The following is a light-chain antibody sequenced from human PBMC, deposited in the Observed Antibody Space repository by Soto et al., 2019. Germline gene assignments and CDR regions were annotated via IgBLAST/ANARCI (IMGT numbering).Light chain of an antibody. Sequence: QSALTQPTSVSGSPGQSITISCTGNHNDIGTYDYVSWYQQHPGRAPRLLIYGVTTRPSGISDRFSASKSGLTASLTITGLQPEDEADYYCSSFTSNRIYVFGPGTTVTVL. CDR2: GVT. CDR3: SSFTSNRIYV. V-gene: IGLV2-14*03. J-gene: IGLJ1*01. CDR1: HNDIGTYDY.